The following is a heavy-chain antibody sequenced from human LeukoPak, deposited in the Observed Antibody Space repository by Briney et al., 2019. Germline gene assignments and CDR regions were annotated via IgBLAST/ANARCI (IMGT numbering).Heavy chain of an antibody. J-gene: IGHJ4*02. Sequence: PSETLSLTCTVSGGSISSYYWSWIRQPAGKGLEWIGRIYTSGSTNYNPSLKSRVTMSVDTSKNQFSLKLSSVTAADTAVYYCARGYSSSWYVSFDYWGQGTLVTVSS. CDR1: GGSISSYY. D-gene: IGHD6-13*01. CDR2: IYTSGST. V-gene: IGHV4-4*07. CDR3: ARGYSSSWYVSFDY.